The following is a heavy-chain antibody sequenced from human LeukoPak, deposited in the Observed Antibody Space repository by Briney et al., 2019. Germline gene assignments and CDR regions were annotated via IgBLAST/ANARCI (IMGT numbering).Heavy chain of an antibody. J-gene: IGHJ6*03. Sequence: SETLSLTCTVSGGSISSYYWSWIRQPPGKGLEWIGYIYYSGSTNYNPSLKSRATISVDTSKNQFSLELSSVTAADTAVYYCARSFYCSGGSCYSYYYYYYMDVWGKGTAVTVSS. D-gene: IGHD2-15*01. CDR1: GGSISSYY. V-gene: IGHV4-59*01. CDR2: IYYSGST. CDR3: ARSFYCSGGSCYSYYYYYYMDV.